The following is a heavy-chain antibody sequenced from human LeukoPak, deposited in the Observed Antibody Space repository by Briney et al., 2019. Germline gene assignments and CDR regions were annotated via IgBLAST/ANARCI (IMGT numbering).Heavy chain of an antibody. D-gene: IGHD3-22*01. CDR3: ASPASYYYDSSGSDYFDY. J-gene: IGHJ4*02. CDR2: INPSGGST. CDR1: GYTFTSYY. V-gene: IGHV1-46*01. Sequence: ASVKVSCKASGYTFTSYYMHWVRQAPGQGLEWMGIINPSGGSTSYAQKFQGRVTMTRDTSTSTVYMELSSLRSEDTAVYYCASPASYYYDSSGSDYFDYWGQGTLVTVSS.